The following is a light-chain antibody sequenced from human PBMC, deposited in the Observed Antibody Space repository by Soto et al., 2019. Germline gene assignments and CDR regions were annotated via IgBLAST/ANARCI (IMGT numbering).Light chain of an antibody. CDR3: RSYTSSSTRV. J-gene: IGLJ2*01. V-gene: IGLV2-14*01. Sequence: QSVLTQPASVSGSPGQSITISCTGTSSDVGGYNYVSWYQQHPGKAPKLMIYDVSNRPSGVSNRFSGSKSGNTASLTSSGLQAEDEADYYCRSYTSSSTRVFGGGTKLTVL. CDR1: SSDVGGYNY. CDR2: DVS.